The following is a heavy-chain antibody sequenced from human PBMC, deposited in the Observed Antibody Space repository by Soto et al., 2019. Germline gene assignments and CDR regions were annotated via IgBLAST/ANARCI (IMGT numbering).Heavy chain of an antibody. Sequence: ASVKVSCKASGYTFTSYYMHWVRQAPGQGLEWMGIINPSGGSTSYAQKFQGRVTMTRDTSTSTVYMELSSLRSEDTAVYYCAREAVAGTGYYYGMDVWGQGTTVTV. CDR2: INPSGGST. J-gene: IGHJ6*02. D-gene: IGHD6-19*01. CDR1: GYTFTSYY. CDR3: AREAVAGTGYYYGMDV. V-gene: IGHV1-46*01.